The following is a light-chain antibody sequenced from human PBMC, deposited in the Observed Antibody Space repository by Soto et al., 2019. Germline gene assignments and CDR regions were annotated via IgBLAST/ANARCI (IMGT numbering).Light chain of an antibody. CDR2: DTS. CDR3: LHRSNWPT. V-gene: IGKV3-11*01. J-gene: IGKJ1*01. Sequence: ETVCTQSPATLALSPGERAPLSSRASHRLDSYLAWYQKNPGQPPRLLIYDTSNRASGIPARFSGSGSGTDFTLTISSLEPEDSAVYYCLHRSNWPTVGQGTKVDI. CDR1: HRLDSY.